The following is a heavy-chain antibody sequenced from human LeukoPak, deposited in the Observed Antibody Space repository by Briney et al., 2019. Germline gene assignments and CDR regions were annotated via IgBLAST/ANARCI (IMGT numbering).Heavy chain of an antibody. Sequence: GGSLRLSCAASGFTFDDYAMHWVRQAPGKGLEWVSGISWNSGSIGYADSVKGRFTISRDNAKNSLYLQMNSLRAEDTAVYYCARGPIAARSAHYYYGMDVWGQGTTVTVSS. D-gene: IGHD6-6*01. V-gene: IGHV3-9*01. CDR3: ARGPIAARSAHYYYGMDV. CDR2: ISWNSGSI. J-gene: IGHJ6*02. CDR1: GFTFDDYA.